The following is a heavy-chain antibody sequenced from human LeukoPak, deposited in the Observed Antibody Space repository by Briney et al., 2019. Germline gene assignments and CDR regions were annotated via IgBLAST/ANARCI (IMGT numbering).Heavy chain of an antibody. D-gene: IGHD6-19*01. CDR3: ARDSEVAGSHDY. V-gene: IGHV3-48*03. Sequence: GGSLRLSCAASGFNFSSFEMHWVRQAPGKGLEWVSYISTSGRTIYYADSVEGRFTISRDNAKNSLYLEMNSLRAEDTAVYYCARDSEVAGSHDYWGQGTLVTVSS. J-gene: IGHJ4*02. CDR1: GFNFSSFE. CDR2: ISTSGRTI.